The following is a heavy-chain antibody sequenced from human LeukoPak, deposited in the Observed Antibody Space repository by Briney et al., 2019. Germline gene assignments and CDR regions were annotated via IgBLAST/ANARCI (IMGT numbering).Heavy chain of an antibody. V-gene: IGHV3-21*01. CDR3: ARESAESFDY. D-gene: IGHD6-25*01. CDR1: GFTFTSHS. CDR2: IGSSSRSI. Sequence: PGGSPRLSCVASGFTFTSHSMNWVRQAPGKGLEWVSSIGSSSRSIYYADSVKGRFTISRDNAKNSLFLEMNSLRAEDTAVYYCARESAESFDYWGQGTLVTVSS. J-gene: IGHJ4*02.